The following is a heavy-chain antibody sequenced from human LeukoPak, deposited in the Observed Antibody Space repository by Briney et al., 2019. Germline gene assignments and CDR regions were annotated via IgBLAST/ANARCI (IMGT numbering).Heavy chain of an antibody. CDR3: ARDGPYSSSSNWFDP. CDR1: GGPIGSYY. J-gene: IGHJ5*02. D-gene: IGHD6-6*01. V-gene: IGHV4-59*01. CDR2: IYYTGST. Sequence: SETLSLTCTVSGGPIGSYYWSWIRQPPGKGLEWIGYIYYTGSTNFNPSLKSRVTMSVDTSKSQFSLKLSSVTAADTAMYYCARDGPYSSSSNWFDPWGQGTLVTVPS.